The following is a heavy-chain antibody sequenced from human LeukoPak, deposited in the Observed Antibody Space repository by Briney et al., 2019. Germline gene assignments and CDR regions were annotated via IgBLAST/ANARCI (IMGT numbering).Heavy chain of an antibody. Sequence: ASVKVSCKASGYTFTSYYMHWVPQAPGQGLEWMGIINPSGGSTSYAQKCQGRVTMTRDMSTSTVYMELSSLRSEDTAVYYCARDRDDGSGSYLRYYYIDVWGKGTTVTVSS. CDR2: INPSGGST. J-gene: IGHJ6*03. V-gene: IGHV1-46*01. CDR1: GYTFTSYY. D-gene: IGHD3-10*01. CDR3: ARDRDDGSGSYLRYYYIDV.